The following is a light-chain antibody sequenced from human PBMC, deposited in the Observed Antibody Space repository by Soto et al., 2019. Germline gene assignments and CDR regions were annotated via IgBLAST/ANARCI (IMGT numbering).Light chain of an antibody. J-gene: IGKJ5*01. CDR2: GAS. CDR3: QQYGSSPIT. V-gene: IGKV3-20*01. Sequence: EDVLTQSPGTLSLSPGERATLSCRARQSVSSSYLAWYQQKPGQAPRLLIYGASSRATGIPDRFSGSGARTDFTLTISRLEPEDFAVYYCQQYGSSPITFGQGTRLEIK. CDR1: QSVSSSY.